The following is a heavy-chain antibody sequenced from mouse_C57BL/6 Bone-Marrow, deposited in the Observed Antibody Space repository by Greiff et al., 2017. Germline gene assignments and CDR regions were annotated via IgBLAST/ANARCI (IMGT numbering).Heavy chain of an antibody. CDR2: INPSSGYT. Sequence: QVQLQQSGAELARPGASGKMSCKASGYTFTSYTMHWVKQRPGQGLEWIGYINPSSGYTTYNQKFKDKATLTADKSSSTAYMRLSSLTSEDSVVYYCARTRALDYWGQGTTLTVSS. CDR1: GYTFTSYT. V-gene: IGHV1-4*01. J-gene: IGHJ2*01. CDR3: ARTRALDY.